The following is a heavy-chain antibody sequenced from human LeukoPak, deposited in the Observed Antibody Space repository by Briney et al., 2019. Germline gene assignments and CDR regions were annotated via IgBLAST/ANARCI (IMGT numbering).Heavy chain of an antibody. CDR1: GYTFTSYG. V-gene: IGHV1-18*01. CDR2: ISAYNGNT. J-gene: IGHJ4*02. D-gene: IGHD4-17*01. Sequence: ASVKVPCKASGYTFTSYGISWVRQAPGQGLEWMGWISAYNGNTNYAQKLQGRVTMTTDTSTSTAYMELRSLRSDDTAIYYCARDENYGIFFNVDYWGQGTLVTVSS. CDR3: ARDENYGIFFNVDY.